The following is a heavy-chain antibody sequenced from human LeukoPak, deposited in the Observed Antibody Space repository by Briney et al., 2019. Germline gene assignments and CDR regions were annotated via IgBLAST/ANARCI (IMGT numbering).Heavy chain of an antibody. CDR3: AKALRTRYSGSYYGGGPDY. Sequence: GGSLRLSCAASGFTFDDYAMHWVRHAPGKGLEWVSGISWNSGSIVYADSVKGRFTISRDNAKNSLYLQMNSLRAEDTALYYCAKALRTRYSGSYYGGGPDYWGQGTLVTVSS. J-gene: IGHJ4*02. CDR1: GFTFDDYA. D-gene: IGHD1-26*01. CDR2: ISWNSGSI. V-gene: IGHV3-9*01.